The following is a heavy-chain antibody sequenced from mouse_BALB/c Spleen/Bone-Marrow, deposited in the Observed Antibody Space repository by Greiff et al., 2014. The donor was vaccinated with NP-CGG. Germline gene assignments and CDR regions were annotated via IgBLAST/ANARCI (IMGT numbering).Heavy chain of an antibody. CDR3: ASYVYGYYFDY. J-gene: IGHJ2*01. Sequence: VQLKESGAELVKPGASVKLSCTASGFNIKDTYMHWVKQRPEQGLEWIGRIDPANVNTKYDPKFQGKATITADTPSNTAYLQLSSLTSEDTAVYYCASYVYGYYFDYWGQGTTLTVSS. V-gene: IGHV14-3*02. CDR1: GFNIKDTY. CDR2: IDPANVNT. D-gene: IGHD1-1*01.